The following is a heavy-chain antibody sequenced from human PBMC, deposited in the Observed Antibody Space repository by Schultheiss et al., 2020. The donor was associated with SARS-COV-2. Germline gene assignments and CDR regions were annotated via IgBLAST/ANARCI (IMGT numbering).Heavy chain of an antibody. CDR2: ISGSGGST. D-gene: IGHD6-13*01. CDR3: ASLIAAAGTSLFDY. V-gene: IGHV3-64*04. J-gene: IGHJ4*02. Sequence: GGSLRLSCSASGFTFSSYAMHWVRQAPGKGLEYVSAISGSGGSTYYADSVKGRFTISRDNSKNTLYLQMNSLRAEDTAVYYCASLIAAAGTSLFDYWGQGTLVTVSS. CDR1: GFTFSSYA.